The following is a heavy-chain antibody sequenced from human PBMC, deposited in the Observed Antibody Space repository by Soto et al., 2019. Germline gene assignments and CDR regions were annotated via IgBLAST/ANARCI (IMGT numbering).Heavy chain of an antibody. J-gene: IGHJ5*02. Sequence: QVHLVQSGAEVKKPGASVKVSCKPSGSIFTNYAVHWVRQAPGQRLEWMGWINVGDGNTKYSQNFQGRVAISRDTSANTAYMELSSLRSEDTGVYYCEEDVDSNWIDPWGQGTLVTVSS. V-gene: IGHV1-3*01. D-gene: IGHD5-12*01. CDR3: EEDVDSNWIDP. CDR2: INVGDGNT. CDR1: GSIFTNYA.